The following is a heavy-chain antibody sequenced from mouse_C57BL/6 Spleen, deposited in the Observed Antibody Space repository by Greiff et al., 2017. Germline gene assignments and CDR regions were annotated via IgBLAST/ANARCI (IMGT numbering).Heavy chain of an antibody. J-gene: IGHJ3*01. V-gene: IGHV1-81*01. CDR2: IYPRSGNT. D-gene: IGHD1-1*01. CDR3: ARSDYGSSYVGFAY. Sequence: VQLLESGAELARPGASVKLSCKASGYTFTSYGISWVKQRTGQGLEWIGEIYPRSGNTYYNEKFKGKATLTADKASSTAYMELRSLTSEDSAVYFCARSDYGSSYVGFAYWGQGTLVTVSA. CDR1: GYTFTSYG.